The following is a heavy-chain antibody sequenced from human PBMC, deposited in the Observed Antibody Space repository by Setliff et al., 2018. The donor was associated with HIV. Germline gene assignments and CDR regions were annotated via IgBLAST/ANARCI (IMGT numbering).Heavy chain of an antibody. CDR3: VITKMLYYFDS. Sequence: ASVKVSCKASGYTFTSYPIHWVRQAPGQRLEWMGWINPGNGNTQYSQKFRSRITLTINKSANVAYMELASLKSEDTAVYYCVITKMLYYFDSWGQGTLVTVSS. CDR2: INPGNGNT. CDR1: GYTFTSYP. J-gene: IGHJ4*02. D-gene: IGHD2-8*01. V-gene: IGHV1-3*01.